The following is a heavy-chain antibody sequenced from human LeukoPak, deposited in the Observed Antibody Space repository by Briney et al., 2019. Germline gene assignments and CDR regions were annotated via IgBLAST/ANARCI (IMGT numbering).Heavy chain of an antibody. CDR2: IRHDGDSK. J-gene: IGHJ4*02. Sequence: GGSLRLSCAASGFPFSHYGMHWVRQAPGRALEWVAFIRHDGDSKHYADSVTGRFTISRDNSKNTLYLQMNSLRPEDTAVYYCAKDFCSTSCYEAYWGQGTLVTVSS. CDR3: AKDFCSTSCYEAY. CDR1: GFPFSHYG. V-gene: IGHV3-30*02. D-gene: IGHD2-2*01.